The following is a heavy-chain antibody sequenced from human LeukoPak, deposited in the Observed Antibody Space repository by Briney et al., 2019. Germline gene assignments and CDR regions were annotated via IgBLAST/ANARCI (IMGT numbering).Heavy chain of an antibody. Sequence: GTSLRLSCAASGFTFSDYGMHWVRQAPGKGLEWVADIRYDGSTIYYADSVKGRFTISRDDSKKTLYLQMDSLRAEDTAVYYCARAYSRESGYDFVFGYWGQGTLVTVSS. J-gene: IGHJ4*02. CDR1: GFTFSDYG. CDR3: ARAYSRESGYDFVFGY. V-gene: IGHV3-33*01. D-gene: IGHD5-12*01. CDR2: IRYDGSTI.